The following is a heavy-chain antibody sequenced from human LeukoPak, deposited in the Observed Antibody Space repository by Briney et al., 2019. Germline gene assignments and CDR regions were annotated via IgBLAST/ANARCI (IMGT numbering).Heavy chain of an antibody. CDR1: GFTCSSYD. Sequence: GGSLRLSCAASGFTCSSYDMHWVRQATGKGLDWVSAIGTAGDPYYPGSVKGRFTISRENAKNSLYLQMNSLRAGDTAVYYCARYSSGLDAFDIWGQGTMVTVSS. CDR3: ARYSSGLDAFDI. J-gene: IGHJ3*02. CDR2: IGTAGDP. D-gene: IGHD6-19*01. V-gene: IGHV3-13*05.